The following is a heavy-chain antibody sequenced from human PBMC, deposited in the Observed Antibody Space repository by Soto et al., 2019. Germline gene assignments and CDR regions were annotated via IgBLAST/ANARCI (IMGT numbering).Heavy chain of an antibody. V-gene: IGHV1-69*06. CDR3: ATDRQLCYYVRSFWSEEYFHF. CDR2: IIPVFDKR. J-gene: IGHJ3*01. CDR1: AGTLSTHG. D-gene: IGHD3-22*01. Sequence: SFKVSCKASAGTLSTHGISWLGQAPGQGLEWMGGIIPVFDKRYYTQKLQGRETLTADKSRWAGGVEKRCLRCDDTAMYYCATDRQLCYYVRSFWSEEYFHFWGQGRMGTVSS.